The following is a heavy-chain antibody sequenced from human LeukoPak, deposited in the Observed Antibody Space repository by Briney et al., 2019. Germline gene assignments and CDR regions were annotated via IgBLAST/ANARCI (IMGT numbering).Heavy chain of an antibody. D-gene: IGHD3-16*01. Sequence: PGRSLRLSCAASGFIFSNSAMHWVRQAPGKGLEWVTLMWYDGRNKYYADSVKGRFTISRDNSKNTVYLQMNSLRGEDTAVYYCARVGDMEAFDIWGQGTRVTVSS. V-gene: IGHV3-33*08. CDR3: ARVGDMEAFDI. J-gene: IGHJ3*02. CDR2: MWYDGRNK. CDR1: GFIFSNSA.